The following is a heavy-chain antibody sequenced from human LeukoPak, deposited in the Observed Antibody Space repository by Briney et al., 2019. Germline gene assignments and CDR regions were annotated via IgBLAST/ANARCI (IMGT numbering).Heavy chain of an antibody. CDR3: ARQPTYYDFWSGYSLLSYMDV. D-gene: IGHD3-3*01. Sequence: GESLKISCKGSGYSFTSYWIGWVRQVPGKGLEWMGIIYPGDSDTRYSPSFQGQVTISADKSISTAYLQWSSLKASDTAMYYCARQPTYYDFWSGYSLLSYMDVWGKGTTVTVSS. V-gene: IGHV5-51*01. J-gene: IGHJ6*03. CDR2: IYPGDSDT. CDR1: GYSFTSYW.